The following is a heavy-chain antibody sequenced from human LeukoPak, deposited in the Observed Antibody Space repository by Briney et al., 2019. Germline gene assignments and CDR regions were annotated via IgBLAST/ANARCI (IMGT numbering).Heavy chain of an antibody. CDR1: GDSVSSNSAT. CDR3: ARRLTQYDCFDP. CDR2: TYYRSTWYN. J-gene: IGHJ5*02. Sequence: SQTLSLTCAISGDSVSSNSATWNWIRQSPSRGLEWLGKTYYRSTWYNDYAVSVRGRITVNPDTSKNQFSLHLNSVTPEDTAVYYCARRLTQYDCFDPWGQGILVTVSS. D-gene: IGHD2-2*01. V-gene: IGHV6-1*01.